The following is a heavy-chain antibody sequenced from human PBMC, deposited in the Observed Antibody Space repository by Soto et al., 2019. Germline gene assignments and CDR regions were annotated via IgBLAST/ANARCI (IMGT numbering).Heavy chain of an antibody. D-gene: IGHD3-9*01. CDR3: ARIDNYDILTGYFDY. CDR2: ISSSSSTI. Sequence: GGSLRLSCAASGFTFSSYSMNWVRQAPGKGLEWVSYISSSSSTIYYADSVKGRFTISRDNAKNSLYLQMNSLRDEDTAVYYCARIDNYDILTGYFDYWGQGTLVTVSS. J-gene: IGHJ4*02. V-gene: IGHV3-48*02. CDR1: GFTFSSYS.